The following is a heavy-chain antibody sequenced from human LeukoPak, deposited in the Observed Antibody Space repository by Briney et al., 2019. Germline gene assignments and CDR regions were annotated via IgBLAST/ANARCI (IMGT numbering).Heavy chain of an antibody. Sequence: GGPLRLSCAASGFTFSTYWMHWVRQAPGKGLVWVSRISTDGSSTFYADSVKGRFTVSRDNAKNTLDLQMDSLRDEDTAMYYCATGRGTPLGFWGQGALVTVSS. CDR1: GFTFSTYW. V-gene: IGHV3-74*01. CDR3: ATGRGTPLGF. J-gene: IGHJ4*02. D-gene: IGHD1-26*01. CDR2: ISTDGSST.